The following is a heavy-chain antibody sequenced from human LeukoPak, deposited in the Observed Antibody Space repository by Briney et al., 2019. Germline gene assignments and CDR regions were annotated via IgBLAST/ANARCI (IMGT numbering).Heavy chain of an antibody. CDR2: INPNSGGT. D-gene: IGHD5-24*01. CDR1: GYTFTGYY. V-gene: IGHV1-2*02. Sequence: GASVKVSCKASGYTFTGYYMHWVRQAPGQGLEWMGWINPNSGGTNYAQKFQGRVTMTRNTSISTAYMELSSLRSEDTAVYYCARVCRDGYNFPLYYYYYYMDVWGKGTTVTISS. CDR3: ARVCRDGYNFPLYYYYYYMDV. J-gene: IGHJ6*03.